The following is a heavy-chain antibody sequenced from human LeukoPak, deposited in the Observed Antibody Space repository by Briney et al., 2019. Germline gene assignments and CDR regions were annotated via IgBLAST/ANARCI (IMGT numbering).Heavy chain of an antibody. CDR2: ISAYNGNT. CDR3: ARDVIAVAGTEGYYGMDV. Sequence: ASVKVSCKASGYTFTSYDINWVRQATGQGLEWMRWISAYNGNTNYAQKLQGRVTMTTDTSTSTAYMELRSLRSDDTAVYYCARDVIAVAGTEGYYGMDVWGQGTTVTVSS. V-gene: IGHV1-18*01. J-gene: IGHJ6*02. D-gene: IGHD6-19*01. CDR1: GYTFTSYD.